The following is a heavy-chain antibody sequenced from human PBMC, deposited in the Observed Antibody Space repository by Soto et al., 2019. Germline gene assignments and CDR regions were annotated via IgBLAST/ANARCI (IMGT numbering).Heavy chain of an antibody. V-gene: IGHV3-23*01. D-gene: IGHD3-10*01. Sequence: GGSLRLSCAASGFTFSSYAMSWVRQAPGKGLEWVSGISASGGGTYYADSVRGQFIVSRDNSKNTVYLQMNSLRAEDTALYYCAKGSYYASGIDYNNLDYWGQGTVVTVSS. CDR2: ISASGGGT. CDR3: AKGSYYASGIDYNNLDY. CDR1: GFTFSSYA. J-gene: IGHJ4*02.